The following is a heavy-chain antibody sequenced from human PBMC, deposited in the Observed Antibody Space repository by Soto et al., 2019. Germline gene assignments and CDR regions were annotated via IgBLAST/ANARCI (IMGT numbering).Heavy chain of an antibody. Sequence: PSETLSLTCTVSGGSISSGYYYWSWIRQPPGKGLEWIGYIYYSGSTYYNPSLKSRVTISVDTSKNQFSLKLSSVTAADTAVYYCARETYGDRLREYYFDYWGQGTLVTVSS. D-gene: IGHD4-17*01. CDR1: GGSISSGYYY. V-gene: IGHV4-30-4*01. CDR2: IYYSGST. J-gene: IGHJ4*02. CDR3: ARETYGDRLREYYFDY.